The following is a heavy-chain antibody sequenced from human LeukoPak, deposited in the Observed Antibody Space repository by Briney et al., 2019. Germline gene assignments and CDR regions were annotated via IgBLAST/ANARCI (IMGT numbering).Heavy chain of an antibody. D-gene: IGHD6-13*01. Sequence: ASVKVSCKASGYTFTGYYMHWVRRAPGQGLEWMGRINPNSGGTNYAQKFQGRVTMTRDTSISTAYMELSRLRSDDTAVYYCARVLVHYYYGMDVWGQGTTVTVSS. CDR2: INPNSGGT. V-gene: IGHV1-2*06. CDR3: ARVLVHYYYGMDV. J-gene: IGHJ6*02. CDR1: GYTFTGYY.